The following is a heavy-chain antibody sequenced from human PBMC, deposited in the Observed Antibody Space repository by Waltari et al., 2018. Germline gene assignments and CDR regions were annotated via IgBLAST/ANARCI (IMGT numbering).Heavy chain of an antibody. Sequence: QVQLVESGGGVVQPGGSLTLSCVASGFIFSDYPMQLVRHVPGKGLQWLAILASDGTTRRFADSVKGRFSISRDNSKNMLYLQMNSLRVDDTAYYFCATNEIPWHWGQGTLVTVSS. V-gene: IGHV3-30*14. D-gene: IGHD2-2*02. J-gene: IGHJ4*02. CDR1: GFIFSDYP. CDR3: ATNEIPWH. CDR2: LASDGTTR.